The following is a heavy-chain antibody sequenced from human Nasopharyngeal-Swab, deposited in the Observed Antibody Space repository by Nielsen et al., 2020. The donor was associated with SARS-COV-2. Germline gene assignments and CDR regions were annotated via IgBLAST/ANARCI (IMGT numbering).Heavy chain of an antibody. V-gene: IGHV4-59*01. J-gene: IGHJ6*03. Sequence: WIRQPPGKGLEWTGYIYYSGSTNYNPSLKSRVTISVDTSKNQFSLKLSSVTAADTAVYYCARGERNYDFWSGYYTAGVDYYYMDVWGKGTTVTVSS. D-gene: IGHD3-3*01. CDR3: ARGERNYDFWSGYYTAGVDYYYMDV. CDR2: IYYSGST.